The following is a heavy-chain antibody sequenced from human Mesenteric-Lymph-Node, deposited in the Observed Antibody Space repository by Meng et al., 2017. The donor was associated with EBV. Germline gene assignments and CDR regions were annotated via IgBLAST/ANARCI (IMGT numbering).Heavy chain of an antibody. J-gene: IGHJ4*02. Sequence: VPLLQSGAGMGKPGASVKVSCETSGYTFTSYGINWVRQAPGQGLEWMGWISVDSGNTNYAQKVRDRVTMTTDFSTNTAYMELRSLTSDDTAVYYCARGGLSIDYWGLGTLVTVSS. CDR2: ISVDSGNT. D-gene: IGHD3-16*01. V-gene: IGHV1-18*01. CDR3: ARGGLSIDY. CDR1: GYTFTSYG.